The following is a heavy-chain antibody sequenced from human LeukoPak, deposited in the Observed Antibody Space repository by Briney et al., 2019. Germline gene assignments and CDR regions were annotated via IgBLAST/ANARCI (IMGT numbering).Heavy chain of an antibody. D-gene: IGHD5-12*01. CDR2: IIPISGTA. J-gene: IGHJ4*02. CDR3: ARFLVATGSFDY. Sequence: SVKVSCKASGGTFSSYAISWVRQAPGQGLEWMGGIIPISGTANYAQKFQGRVTITADESTSTAYMELSSLRSEDTAVYYCARFLVATGSFDYWGQGTLVTVSS. V-gene: IGHV1-69*01. CDR1: GGTFSSYA.